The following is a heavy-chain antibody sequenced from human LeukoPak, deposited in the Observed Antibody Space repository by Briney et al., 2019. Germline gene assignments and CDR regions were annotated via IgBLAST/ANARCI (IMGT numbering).Heavy chain of an antibody. Sequence: SETLSLTCSVSKYSISSGYYWGWIRQSPGKGLEWIGSIYYTGSTYKNPSLKSRVTISIDTSKNQFSLKLNSVTAADTAVFYCAREPITSGGNDAFDIWGQGTMVTVSS. CDR1: KYSISSGYY. CDR3: AREPITSGGNDAFDI. V-gene: IGHV4-38-2*02. J-gene: IGHJ3*02. CDR2: IYYTGST. D-gene: IGHD3-16*01.